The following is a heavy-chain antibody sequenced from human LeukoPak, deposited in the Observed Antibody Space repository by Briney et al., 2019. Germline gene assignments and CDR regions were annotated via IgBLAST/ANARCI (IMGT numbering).Heavy chain of an antibody. CDR3: ARDRWAARPYYYYGMDV. V-gene: IGHV1-18*01. D-gene: IGHD6-6*01. CDR2: INPNSGGT. J-gene: IGHJ6*02. CDR1: GYTFTSYG. Sequence: ASVKVSCKASGYTFTSYGISWVRQAPGQGLEWMGRINPNSGGTNYAQKFQGRVTITADESTSTAYMELSSLRSEDTAVYYCARDRWAARPYYYYGMDVWGQGTTVTVSS.